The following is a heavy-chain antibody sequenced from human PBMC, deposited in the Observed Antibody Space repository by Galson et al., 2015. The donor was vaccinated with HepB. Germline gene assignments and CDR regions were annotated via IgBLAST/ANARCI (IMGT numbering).Heavy chain of an antibody. D-gene: IGHD1-1*01. CDR3: ASSDTGTRGYYYYYMDV. CDR2: IIPILGIA. Sequence: SVKVSCKASGGTFSSYAISWVRQAPGQGLEWMGRIIPILGIANYAQKFQGRVTITADKSTSTAYMELSSLRSEDTAVYYCASSDTGTRGYYYYYMDVWGKGTTVTVSS. J-gene: IGHJ6*03. V-gene: IGHV1-69*04. CDR1: GGTFSSYA.